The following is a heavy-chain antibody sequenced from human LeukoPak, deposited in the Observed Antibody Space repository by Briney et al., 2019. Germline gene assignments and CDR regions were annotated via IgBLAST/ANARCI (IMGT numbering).Heavy chain of an antibody. CDR2: IKQDGTEK. Sequence: GGSLRLSCAASGFTFSRHGMNWVRQAPGKGLEWVANIKQDGTEKYYVDSVKGRFTISRDYARNSLYLQLNSLRAEDTAVYYCARLSEMFRGPQVIYYFDYWGQGTLVTVSS. CDR3: ARLSEMFRGPQVIYYFDY. J-gene: IGHJ4*02. CDR1: GFTFSRHG. V-gene: IGHV3-7*01. D-gene: IGHD3-10*01.